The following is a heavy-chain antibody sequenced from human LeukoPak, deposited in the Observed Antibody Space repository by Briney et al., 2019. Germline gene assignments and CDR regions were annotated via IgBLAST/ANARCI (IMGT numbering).Heavy chain of an antibody. CDR1: GYTFTGYY. V-gene: IGHV1-2*02. Sequence: GASVKVSCKASGYTFTGYYMHWVRQAPGQGLEWMGWINPNSGGTNYAQKFQGRVTMTRDTSINTAYMELSRLRSDDTAVYYCARDRIVVVVAATYWFDPWGQGTLVTVSS. CDR3: ARDRIVVVVAATYWFDP. CDR2: INPNSGGT. J-gene: IGHJ5*02. D-gene: IGHD2-15*01.